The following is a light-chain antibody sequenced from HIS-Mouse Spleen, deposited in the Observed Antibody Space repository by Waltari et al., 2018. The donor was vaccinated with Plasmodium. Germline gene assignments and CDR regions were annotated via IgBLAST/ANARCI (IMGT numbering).Light chain of an antibody. CDR3: QSADSSGTYQV. CDR2: KDS. V-gene: IGLV3-25*03. CDR1: ALPKQY. J-gene: IGLJ2*01. Sequence: SYELTQPPSVSVSPGQTARITCPGDALPKQYAYWYQQKPGKPPVLVIYKDSERPSGIPERFSGSSSGTTVTLTISGVQAEDEADYYCQSADSSGTYQVFGGGTKLTVL.